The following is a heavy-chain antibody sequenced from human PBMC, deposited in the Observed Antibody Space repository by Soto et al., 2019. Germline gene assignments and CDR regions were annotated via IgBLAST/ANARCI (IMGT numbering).Heavy chain of an antibody. CDR2: IYYSGST. D-gene: IGHD3-10*01. CDR3: VRVGYYGAGSYYRHGGFDY. CDR1: GGSVSSGSYY. V-gene: IGHV4-61*01. Sequence: PSETLSLTCTVSGGSVSSGSYYWSWIRQPPGKGLEWIGYIYYSGSTNYNPSLKSRATISVDTSKNQFSLKLSSVTAADTAVYYCVRVGYYGAGSYYRHGGFDYWGQGTLVTVSS. J-gene: IGHJ4*02.